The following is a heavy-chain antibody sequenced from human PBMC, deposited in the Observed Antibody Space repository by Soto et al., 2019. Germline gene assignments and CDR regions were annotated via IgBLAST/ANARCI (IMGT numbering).Heavy chain of an antibody. J-gene: IGHJ4*02. V-gene: IGHV3-23*01. CDR1: GFTFSNYA. CDR3: AKEYSGYDSYLDY. CDR2: LSDSGGST. Sequence: GGSPRLSCAASGFTFSNYAMNWVRQAPGKGLEWISFLSDSGGSTYYADSVKGRFTISRDNSKNTLYLQMNSLRAEDTAVYFCAKEYSGYDSYLDYWGQGTLVTVSS. D-gene: IGHD5-12*01.